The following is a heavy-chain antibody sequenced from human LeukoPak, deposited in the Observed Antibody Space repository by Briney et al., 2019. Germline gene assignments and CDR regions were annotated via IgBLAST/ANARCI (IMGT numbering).Heavy chain of an antibody. V-gene: IGHV3-23*01. CDR1: GFTFSSYA. CDR2: ISGSGGST. Sequence: GSLRLSCAASGFTFSSYAMNWVRQAPGKGLEWVSAISGSGGSTYYADSVKGRFTISRDNSKNTLYLQMNSLRAEDTAVYYCARELVGATRTGAFDIWGQGTMVTVSS. D-gene: IGHD1-26*01. J-gene: IGHJ3*02. CDR3: ARELVGATRTGAFDI.